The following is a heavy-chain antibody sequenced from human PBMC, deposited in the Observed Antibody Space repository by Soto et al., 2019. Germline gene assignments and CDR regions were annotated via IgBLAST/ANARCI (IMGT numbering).Heavy chain of an antibody. Sequence: QVELMQSGPEVKRPGTSVKVSCKASGYTFITSGINWVRQTPGQPLEWVGWISPANGDKKYAQKFKDRVILTSATSTVTVNMELTNLRSDDTAVYFCARGRYFATTHRQWWYFDFWGRGTPVTVSS. V-gene: IGHV1-18*01. J-gene: IGHJ2*01. CDR1: GYTFITSG. D-gene: IGHD6-19*01. CDR2: ISPANGDK. CDR3: ARGRYFATTHRQWWYFDF.